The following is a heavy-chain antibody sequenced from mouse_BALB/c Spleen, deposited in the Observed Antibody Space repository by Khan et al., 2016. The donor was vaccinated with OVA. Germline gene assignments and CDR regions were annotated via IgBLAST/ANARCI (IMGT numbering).Heavy chain of an antibody. V-gene: IGHV1S135*01. J-gene: IGHJ3*01. D-gene: IGHD2-2*01. CDR3: TRHGYVAWFTY. Sequence: VQLQQSGPELMKPGASVKISCKASGYSFTSYYIHWVMQSHGKSLEWIGYIDPFSGGTTYNQKFEGKATLTVDKSSSTAYLHLSNLTSEDSAVYYCTRHGYVAWFTYWGQGTLVTVSA. CDR1: GYSFTSYY. CDR2: IDPFSGGT.